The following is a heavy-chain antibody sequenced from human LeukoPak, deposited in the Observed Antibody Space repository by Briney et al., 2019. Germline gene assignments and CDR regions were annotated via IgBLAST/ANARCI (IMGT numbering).Heavy chain of an antibody. V-gene: IGHV3-23*01. D-gene: IGHD2-15*01. CDR2: ISGSGTTT. CDR3: ARRDGYCGGGSCYSRYYFDY. J-gene: IGHJ4*02. CDR1: GFTFSSYA. Sequence: GGSLRLSCAASGFTFSSYAMSWVRQAPGKGLDWVSAISGSGTTTYYADSVKGRFTISRDNSKNTLYLQMNSLRAEDTAVYYCARRDGYCGGGSCYSRYYFDYWGQGTLVTVSS.